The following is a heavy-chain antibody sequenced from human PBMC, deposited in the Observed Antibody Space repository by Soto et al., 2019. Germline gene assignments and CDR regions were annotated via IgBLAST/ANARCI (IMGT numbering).Heavy chain of an antibody. Sequence: EVQLLESGGGLVQPGGSLRLSCAASGFTFSTYAMSWVRQGPGKGLEWVSAISGSGGNSTFYGDSVKGRFTISRDNSKNTLYLQMNSLGAEDTAVYYCAKGGGSCCFEYCGQGTLVTVSS. CDR2: ISGSGGNST. D-gene: IGHD2-15*01. J-gene: IGHJ4*02. CDR1: GFTFSTYA. V-gene: IGHV3-23*01. CDR3: AKGGGSCCFEY.